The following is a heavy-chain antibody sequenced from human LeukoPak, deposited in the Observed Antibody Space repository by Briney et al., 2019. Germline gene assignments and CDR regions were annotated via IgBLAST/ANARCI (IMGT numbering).Heavy chain of an antibody. CDR3: ARARGGTYADFDY. V-gene: IGHV4-38-2*01. J-gene: IGHJ4*02. CDR2: IYYSGTT. Sequence: SETLSLTCAVSSYSISSGFYWGWIRQPPGKGLEWIGSIYYSGTTYYNPSLKSRVTISVDTSKNQFSLKLSTVTAADTAVYYCARARGGTYADFDYWGQGTLVTVSS. CDR1: SYSISSGFY. D-gene: IGHD1-26*01.